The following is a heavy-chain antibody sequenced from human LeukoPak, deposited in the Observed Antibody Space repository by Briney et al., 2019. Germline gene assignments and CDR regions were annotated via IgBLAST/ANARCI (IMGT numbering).Heavy chain of an antibody. Sequence: GASVKVSCKVSGYTLTELSMHWVRQAPGKGLEWMGGFDPEDGETIYAQKFQGRVTMTEDTSTDTAYMELSSLRSEDTAVYYCATEVTYCGGDCYHNFDSWGQGTLVTVSS. D-gene: IGHD2-21*02. CDR1: GYTLTELS. J-gene: IGHJ4*02. V-gene: IGHV1-24*01. CDR3: ATEVTYCGGDCYHNFDS. CDR2: FDPEDGET.